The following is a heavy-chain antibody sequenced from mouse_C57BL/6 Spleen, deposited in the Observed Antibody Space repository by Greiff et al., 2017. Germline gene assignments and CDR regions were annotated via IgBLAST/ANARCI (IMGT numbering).Heavy chain of an antibody. Sequence: EVQLVESGGGLVKPGGSLKLSCAASGFTFSDYGMHWVRQAPEKGLEWVAYISSGSSTIYYADTVKGRFTIARDNAKNTLFLQMTSLRSEDTAMYYCARGGSSQYWYFDVWGTGTTVTVSS. CDR3: ARGGSSQYWYFDV. V-gene: IGHV5-17*01. D-gene: IGHD1-1*01. CDR1: GFTFSDYG. J-gene: IGHJ1*03. CDR2: ISSGSSTI.